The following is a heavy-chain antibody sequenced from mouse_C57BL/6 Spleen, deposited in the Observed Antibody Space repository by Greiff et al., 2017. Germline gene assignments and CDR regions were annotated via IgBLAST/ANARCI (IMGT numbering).Heavy chain of an antibody. D-gene: IGHD1-1*01. Sequence: QVQLKQSGAELVRPGASVTLSCKASGYTFTDYEMHWVKQTPVHGLEWIGAIDPETGGTAYNQKFKGKAILTADKSSSTAYMELRSLTSEDSAVYYCTRWGPIQSYCSSYSFAYWGQGTLVTVSA. V-gene: IGHV1-15*01. J-gene: IGHJ3*01. CDR2: IDPETGGT. CDR3: TRWGPIQSYCSSYSFAY. CDR1: GYTFTDYE.